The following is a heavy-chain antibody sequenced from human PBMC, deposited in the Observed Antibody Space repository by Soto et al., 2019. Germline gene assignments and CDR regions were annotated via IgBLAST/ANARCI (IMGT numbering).Heavy chain of an antibody. CDR1: CDSIRSSSY. Sequence: TLSLTCTVSCDSIRSSSYWGWIRQPPGKGLEWIGSIYSTGNTYYNPSLNSQVTISVDTSKNQFSLNVISVTAADTAVYYCRRSSRYSTDVWGQGTTVT. V-gene: IGHV4-39*01. CDR2: IYSTGNT. J-gene: IGHJ6*02. CDR3: RRSSRYSTDV. D-gene: IGHD6-13*01.